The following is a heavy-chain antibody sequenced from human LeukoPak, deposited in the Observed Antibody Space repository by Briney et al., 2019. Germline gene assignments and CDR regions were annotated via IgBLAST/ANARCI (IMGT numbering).Heavy chain of an antibody. J-gene: IGHJ5*02. D-gene: IGHD3-10*01. V-gene: IGHV1-69*01. CDR3: ARGLFEYYYGSGSYSNWFDP. Sequence: VKVSCKASGGTFSSYAISWVRQAPGQGLEWMGGIIPIFGTANYAQKFQGRVTITADESTSTAYMELSSLRSEDTAVYYCARGLFEYYYGSGSYSNWFDPWGQGTLVTVSS. CDR1: GGTFSSYA. CDR2: IIPIFGTA.